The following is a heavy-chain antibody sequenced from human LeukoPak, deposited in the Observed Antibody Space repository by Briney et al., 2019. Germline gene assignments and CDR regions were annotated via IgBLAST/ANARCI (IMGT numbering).Heavy chain of an antibody. CDR2: INHSGRT. CDR1: GGSFSGYY. Sequence: PSETLSLTCAVYGGSFSGYYWSCIRQPPGKGLEWIGEINHSGRTNYNPSLKSRVTISVDTSKNQFSLKLSSVTAADTAVYYCAREYNWNDFILGVTGFDYWGQGTLVTVSS. CDR3: AREYNWNDFILGVTGFDY. J-gene: IGHJ4*02. D-gene: IGHD1-20*01. V-gene: IGHV4-34*01.